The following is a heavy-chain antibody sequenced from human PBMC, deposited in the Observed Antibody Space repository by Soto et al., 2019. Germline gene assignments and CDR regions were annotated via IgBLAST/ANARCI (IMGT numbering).Heavy chain of an antibody. J-gene: IGHJ5*02. D-gene: IGHD1-26*01. Sequence: PSETRSLTCAVSGGSISSGGYSWNWIRQPPGKGLEWIGEINHSGSTNYNPSLKSRVTISVDTSKNQVSLNLTSVTAADTATYYCAKHVDGTYRAVDLWGQGVLVTVSS. V-gene: IGHV4-30-2*01. CDR2: INHSGST. CDR3: AKHVDGTYRAVDL. CDR1: GGSISSGGYS.